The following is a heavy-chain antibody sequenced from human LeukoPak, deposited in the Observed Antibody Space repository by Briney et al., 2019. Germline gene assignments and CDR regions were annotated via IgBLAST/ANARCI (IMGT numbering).Heavy chain of an antibody. CDR3: ARVARVATIPRVGWLATGKIDY. D-gene: IGHD5-12*01. J-gene: IGHJ4*02. Sequence: PGGSLRLSCAASGFTFSSYGMHWVRQAPGKGLEWVAVIWYDGSNKYYADSVKGRFTISRDNSKNTLNLQMNSLRAEDTAVYYCARVARVATIPRVGWLATGKIDYWGQGTLVTVSS. CDR2: IWYDGSNK. CDR1: GFTFSSYG. V-gene: IGHV3-33*01.